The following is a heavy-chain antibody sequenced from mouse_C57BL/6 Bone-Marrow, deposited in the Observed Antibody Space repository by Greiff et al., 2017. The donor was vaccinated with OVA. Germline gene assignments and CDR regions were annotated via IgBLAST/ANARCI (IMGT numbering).Heavy chain of an antibody. D-gene: IGHD2-3*01. J-gene: IGHJ4*01. Sequence: VQLQQSGPELVKPGASVKISCKASGYAFSSSWMNWVKQRPGKGLEWIGRIYPGDGDTNYNGKFKGKATLTADKSSSTAYMQLSSLTSEDSAVYYCARRRWPYYAMDYWGQGTSVTVSS. CDR3: ARRRWPYYAMDY. CDR1: GYAFSSSW. CDR2: IYPGDGDT. V-gene: IGHV1-82*01.